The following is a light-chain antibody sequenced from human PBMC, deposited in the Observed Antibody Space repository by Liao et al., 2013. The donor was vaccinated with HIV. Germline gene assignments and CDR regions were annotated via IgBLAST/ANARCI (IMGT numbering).Light chain of an antibody. V-gene: IGLV3-1*01. CDR3: QTWDSRTYV. CDR2: QDN. J-gene: IGLJ1*01. CDR1: KLGHKY. Sequence: SYELTQPPSVSVSPGQTASITCSGDKLGHKYTFWYQQKPGQSPVLVLYQDNKRPSGIPERFAGSNSGNTATLTISGTQTIDEADYYCQTWDSRTYVFGTGTKVTVL.